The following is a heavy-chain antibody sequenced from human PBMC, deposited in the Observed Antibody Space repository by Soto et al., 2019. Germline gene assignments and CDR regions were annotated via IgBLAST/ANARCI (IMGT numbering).Heavy chain of an antibody. CDR3: ARDPSKFNWNDWGTFDI. J-gene: IGHJ3*02. CDR2: IIPMFGTT. V-gene: IGHV1-69*06. CDR1: GATFSTYA. Sequence: QVQLVQSGAEVKKPGSSVNVSCKASGATFSTYAITWVRQAPGQGREWMGGIIPMFGTTNYAQKLQCRVTITATKSTSTAYMELSRLRSEDTAVYLCARDPSKFNWNDWGTFDIWGQGTMVTVSS. D-gene: IGHD1-20*01.